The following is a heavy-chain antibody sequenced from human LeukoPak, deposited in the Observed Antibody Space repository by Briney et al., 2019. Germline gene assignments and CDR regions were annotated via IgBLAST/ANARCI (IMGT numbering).Heavy chain of an antibody. CDR3: ARARGVGDYDY. J-gene: IGHJ4*02. Sequence: PSETLSLTCTVSGGSISSSSYYWGWIRQPPGKGLEWIGSIYYSGSTYYNPSLKSRVTISVDTSKNQFSLKLSSVTAADTAVYYCARARGVGDYDYWGQGTLVTVSS. CDR1: GGSISSSSYY. CDR2: IYYSGST. D-gene: IGHD4-17*01. V-gene: IGHV4-39*07.